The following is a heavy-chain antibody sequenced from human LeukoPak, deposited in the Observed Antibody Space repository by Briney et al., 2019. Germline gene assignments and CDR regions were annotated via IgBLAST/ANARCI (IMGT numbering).Heavy chain of an antibody. CDR2: ISGSGGST. CDR3: AKDGISGPAAIPSFYFDY. V-gene: IGHV3-23*01. D-gene: IGHD2-2*01. CDR1: GFTFSSYA. J-gene: IGHJ4*02. Sequence: GGSLRLSCAASGFTFSSYAMSWVRQAPGKGLEWVSAISGSGGSTYYADSVKGRFTISRDNSKNTLYLQMNSLRAEDTAVYYSAKDGISGPAAIPSFYFDYWGQGTLVTVSS.